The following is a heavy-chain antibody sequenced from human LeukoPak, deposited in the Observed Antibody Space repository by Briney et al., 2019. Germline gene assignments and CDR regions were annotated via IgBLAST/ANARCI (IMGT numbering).Heavy chain of an antibody. CDR2: ISGSGGST. V-gene: IGHV3-23*01. CDR3: AKNMVRGVIMSSSFDY. D-gene: IGHD3-10*01. CDR1: GFTFSHYG. J-gene: IGHJ4*02. Sequence: GGSLRLSCAASGFTFSHYGMTWVRQAPGKGLEWVSAISGSGGSTYYADSVKGRFTISRDNSKNPLYLQMNSLRAEDTAVYYCAKNMVRGVIMSSSFDYWGQGTLVTVSS.